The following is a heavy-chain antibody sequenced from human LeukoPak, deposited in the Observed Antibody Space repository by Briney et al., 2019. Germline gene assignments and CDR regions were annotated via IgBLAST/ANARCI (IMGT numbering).Heavy chain of an antibody. Sequence: GGSLRLSCAASGFTFSSFAMHWVRQAPGKGLEWVSYVSSSGGTIYYADSVKGRFTISRDNAKNSLYLQMNSLRAEDTAVYYCARVGTTNYYFYYMDVWGKGTTVTVSS. CDR3: ARVGTTNYYFYYMDV. CDR1: GFTFSSFA. D-gene: IGHD2-2*01. V-gene: IGHV3-48*04. J-gene: IGHJ6*03. CDR2: VSSSGGTI.